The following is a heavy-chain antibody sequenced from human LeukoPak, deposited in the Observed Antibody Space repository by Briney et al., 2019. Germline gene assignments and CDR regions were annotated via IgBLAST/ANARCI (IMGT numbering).Heavy chain of an antibody. CDR1: GFTFSSYG. J-gene: IGHJ6*03. Sequence: GGSLRLSCAASGFTFSSYGMHWVRQAPGKGLEGVAFIRYDGSNKYYADSVKGRFTISRDNSKNTLYLQMNSLRAEDTAVYYCARVYVDDWNYYYYYMDVWGKGTTVTVSS. CDR2: IRYDGSNK. V-gene: IGHV3-30*02. CDR3: ARVYVDDWNYYYYYMDV. D-gene: IGHD1-1*01.